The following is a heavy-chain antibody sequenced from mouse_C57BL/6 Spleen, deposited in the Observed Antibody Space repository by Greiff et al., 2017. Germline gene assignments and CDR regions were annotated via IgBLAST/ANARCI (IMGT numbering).Heavy chain of an antibody. CDR3: ARTHYYGSRFDY. CDR1: GYTFTSYW. V-gene: IGHV1-53*01. J-gene: IGHJ2*01. Sequence: QVHVMQPGTELVKPGASVKLSCKASGYTFTSYWMHWVEQRPGQGLEWIGNINPINGGTNYNEKCKSKVTLAVDKSSSTAYMQLSSLTSEDSAVYDCARTHYYGSRFDYWGQGTTLTVSS. D-gene: IGHD1-1*01. CDR2: INPINGGT.